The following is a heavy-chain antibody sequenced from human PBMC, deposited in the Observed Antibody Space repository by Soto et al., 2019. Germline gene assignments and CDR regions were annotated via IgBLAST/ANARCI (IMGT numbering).Heavy chain of an antibody. D-gene: IGHD2-2*01. Sequence: ASVKVSCKASGGTFSSYAISWARQAPGQGLEWMGGIIPIFGTANYAQKFQGRVTITADESTSTAYMELSSLRSEDTAVYYCAADSLGEYQLRMYYYGMDVWGQGTTVTVSS. J-gene: IGHJ6*02. V-gene: IGHV1-69*13. CDR2: IIPIFGTA. CDR3: AADSLGEYQLRMYYYGMDV. CDR1: GGTFSSYA.